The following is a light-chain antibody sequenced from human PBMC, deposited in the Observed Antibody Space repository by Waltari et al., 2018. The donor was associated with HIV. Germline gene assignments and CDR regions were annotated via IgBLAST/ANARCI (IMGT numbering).Light chain of an antibody. J-gene: IGLJ2*01. CDR3: AVWDDSVNGPV. V-gene: IGLV1-36*01. CDR2: LDD. Sequence: QSVLTQPPSVSEAPRQRVTISCSGSESNIGHNGVIWYQQIAGKPPKLLIYLDDIPPSGVSDRFSGSKSGTSASLAIRGLQSDDEADYYCAVWDDSVNGPVFGGGTKLTVL. CDR1: ESNIGHNG.